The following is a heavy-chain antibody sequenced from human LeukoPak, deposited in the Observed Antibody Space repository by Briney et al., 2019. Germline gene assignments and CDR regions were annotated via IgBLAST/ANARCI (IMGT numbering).Heavy chain of an antibody. D-gene: IGHD3-10*01. CDR1: GGSISSYY. CDR3: ARWITMVRGAAKPYFDY. Sequence: SETLSLTCTVSGGSISSYYWSWIRQPPGKGLEWIGYIYYSGSTNYNPSLKSRVTISVDTSKNQFSLKLSSVTAADTAVYYCARWITMVRGAAKPYFDYWGQGTLVTVSS. V-gene: IGHV4-59*08. J-gene: IGHJ4*02. CDR2: IYYSGST.